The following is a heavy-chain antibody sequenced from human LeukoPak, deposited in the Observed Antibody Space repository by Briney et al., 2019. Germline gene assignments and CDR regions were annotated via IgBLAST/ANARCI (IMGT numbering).Heavy chain of an antibody. J-gene: IGHJ4*02. CDR2: IYYSGSA. V-gene: IGHV4-59*01. CDR3: ARDQQPDY. CDR1: GGSINSYY. Sequence: SDTLSLTCTVSGGSINSYYWTWIRQPPGKGLEWIGCIYYSGSANYNPSLKSRVTISVDTSKNQFSLELRSLTAADSAVYYCARDQQPDYWGQGTLVTVSS. D-gene: IGHD6-13*01.